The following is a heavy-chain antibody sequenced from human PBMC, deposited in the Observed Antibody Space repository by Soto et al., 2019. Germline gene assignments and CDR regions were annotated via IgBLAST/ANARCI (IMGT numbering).Heavy chain of an antibody. J-gene: IGHJ6*02. CDR1: GSTFDDYA. Sequence: EVQLVESGGGLVQPGRSLRLSCVASGSTFDDYAMHWVRQTPGKGLEWVSSIDWNGGSTAYADSVKGRFTISRDNARNSLYLQMNSLRPEDTALYYCVKGRGSYFVYFGLDVWGQGTTVTVSS. V-gene: IGHV3-9*01. CDR3: VKGRGSYFVYFGLDV. D-gene: IGHD1-26*01. CDR2: IDWNGGST.